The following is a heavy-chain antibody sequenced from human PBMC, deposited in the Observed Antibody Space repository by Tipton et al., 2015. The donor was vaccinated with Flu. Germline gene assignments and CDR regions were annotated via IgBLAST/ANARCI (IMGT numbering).Heavy chain of an antibody. V-gene: IGHV4-39*01. D-gene: IGHD3-10*02. CDR2: IYPSGAT. Sequence: TLSLTCTVSSGSIRSTNYFCAWIRQPPGKRLELIGSIYPSGATYYNPSLKSRVTLSVDTSKSQFSLMLRSVTAADTAIYYCARLSYYDVDLKNFYFDHWGQGVLVTASS. CDR3: ARLSYYDVDLKNFYFDH. J-gene: IGHJ4*02. CDR1: SGSIRSTNYF.